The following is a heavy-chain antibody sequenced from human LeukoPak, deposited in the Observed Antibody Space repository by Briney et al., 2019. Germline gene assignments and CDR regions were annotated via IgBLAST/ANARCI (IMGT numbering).Heavy chain of an antibody. CDR1: GYTFTTYY. CDR3: ARNVASGFDF. V-gene: IGHV1-46*01. Sequence: ASVKVSCKVSGYTFTTYYIHWVRQAPGQGLEWMGFINPSGGSTSYAQKFQDRVTMTRDTSTGTVYMELSSLRSEDTAVYYCARNVASGFDFWGQGTLVTVSS. CDR2: INPSGGST. D-gene: IGHD2-21*01. J-gene: IGHJ4*02.